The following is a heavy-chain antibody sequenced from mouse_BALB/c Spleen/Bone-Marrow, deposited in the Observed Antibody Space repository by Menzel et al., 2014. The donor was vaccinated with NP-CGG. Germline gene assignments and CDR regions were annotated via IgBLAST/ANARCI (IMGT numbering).Heavy chain of an antibody. Sequence: EVHLVASGGGLVQPGRSLKLSCAASGFDFSGFWMGWVRQAPGKGLEWIGEINPDSSTINYTPSLKDRFIISRDNAKNTRYLQMSKVRAEDTALYYCGSLGYHGGFAYWGQGTLVTVSA. CDR3: GSLGYHGGFAY. V-gene: IGHV4-1*02. CDR2: INPDSSTI. CDR1: GFDFSGFW. J-gene: IGHJ3*01. D-gene: IGHD4-1*01.